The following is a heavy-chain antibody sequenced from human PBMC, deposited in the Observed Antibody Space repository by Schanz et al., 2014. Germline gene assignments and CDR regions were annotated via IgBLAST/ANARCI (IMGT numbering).Heavy chain of an antibody. J-gene: IGHJ4*02. V-gene: IGHV1-2*02. CDR1: GSSFTEYF. CDR2: INPNSGET. Sequence: QVQLVQSGPAVKKPGASMKVSCLASGSSFTEYFLHWVRQAPGQGLEWMGWINPNSGETNYEQKFKGRVTLTSDTSISTAFMELSGLTSDDTATYFCARARYTGYDCSGYWGQGTLLIVSS. D-gene: IGHD5-12*01. CDR3: ARARYTGYDCSGY.